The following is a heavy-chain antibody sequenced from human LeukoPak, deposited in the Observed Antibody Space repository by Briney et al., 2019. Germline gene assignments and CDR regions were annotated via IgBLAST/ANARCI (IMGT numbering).Heavy chain of an antibody. CDR3: ARAGGSYFYAFDI. CDR1: GFTFSSYA. Sequence: GGSLRLSCAASGFTFSSYAMHWVRQAPGKGLEWVAVISYDGSNKYYADSVKGRFTISRDNSKNTLYLQMNSLRAEDTAVYYCARAGGSYFYAFDIWGQGTMVTVSS. V-gene: IGHV3-30-3*01. CDR2: ISYDGSNK. J-gene: IGHJ3*02. D-gene: IGHD1-26*01.